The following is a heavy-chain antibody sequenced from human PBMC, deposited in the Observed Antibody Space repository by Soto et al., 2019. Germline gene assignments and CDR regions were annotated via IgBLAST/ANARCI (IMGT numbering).Heavy chain of an antibody. CDR3: ARDVWYYYDSSGYYGLFYDY. D-gene: IGHD3-22*01. CDR1: GFTFSSYS. V-gene: IGHV3-21*01. J-gene: IGHJ4*02. CDR2: ISSSSSYI. Sequence: RISCAASGFTFSSYSMNWVRQAPGEGVGCVSSISSSSSYIYYADSVKGRFTISRDNAKNSLYLQMNSLRAEDTAVYYCARDVWYYYDSSGYYGLFYDYWGQGTLVTVSS.